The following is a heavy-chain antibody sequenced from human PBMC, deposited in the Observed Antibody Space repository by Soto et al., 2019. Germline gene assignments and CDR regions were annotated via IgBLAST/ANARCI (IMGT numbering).Heavy chain of an antibody. CDR3: AKRQSFDFWSGYLPFFDY. CDR1: AIPCRSYC. CDR2: VGGSGSDT. J-gene: IGHJ4*02. Sequence: VGSLSLSCSSSAIPCRSYCMILVRTAPGKGLEWVSAVGGSGSDTYYADFVKGRFTVSRDDSKNTLYLHMSSLRVEDTAIYYCAKRQSFDFWSGYLPFFDYWGQGTPVTVSS. V-gene: IGHV3-23*01. D-gene: IGHD3-3*01.